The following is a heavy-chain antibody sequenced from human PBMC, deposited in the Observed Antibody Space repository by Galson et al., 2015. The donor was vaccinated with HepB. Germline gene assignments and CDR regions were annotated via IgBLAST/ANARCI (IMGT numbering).Heavy chain of an antibody. D-gene: IGHD5-12*01. Sequence: SLRLSCAASGFTFSGSAIHWVRQASGKGLEWIGRIGSKANNYATAYTASVKGRFTISRDDSKNMAYLQMNRLRTEDTAVYYCTRLGDLSGYSSCWGQGTLVTVSS. CDR2: IGSKANNYAT. V-gene: IGHV3-73*01. CDR1: GFTFSGSA. CDR3: TRLGDLSGYSSC. J-gene: IGHJ4*02.